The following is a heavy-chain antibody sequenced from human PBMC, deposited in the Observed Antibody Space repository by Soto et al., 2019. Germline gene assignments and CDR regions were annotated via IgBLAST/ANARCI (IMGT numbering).Heavy chain of an antibody. D-gene: IGHD6-13*01. CDR1: GGSISSSSYY. Sequence: SETLSLTCTVSGGSISSSSYYWGWIRQPPGKGLEWIGSIYYSGSTYYNPSLKSRVTISVDTSKNQFSLKLSSVTAADTAVYYCARSRGLIAAAAAYFDYWGQGTLVTVSS. CDR2: IYYSGST. V-gene: IGHV4-39*01. J-gene: IGHJ4*02. CDR3: ARSRGLIAAAAAYFDY.